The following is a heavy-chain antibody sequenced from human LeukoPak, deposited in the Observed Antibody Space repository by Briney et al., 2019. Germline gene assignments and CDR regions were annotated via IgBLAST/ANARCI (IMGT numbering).Heavy chain of an antibody. CDR2: IIPIFGTA. J-gene: IGHJ3*02. Sequence: SVKVSCKASGDTFSSYAISWVRQAPGQGLEWMGGIIPIFGTANYAQKFQGRVTITADESTSTAYMELSSLRSEDTAVYYCARDRVYLGYAFDIWGQGTMVTVSS. D-gene: IGHD7-27*01. CDR3: ARDRVYLGYAFDI. V-gene: IGHV1-69*01. CDR1: GDTFSSYA.